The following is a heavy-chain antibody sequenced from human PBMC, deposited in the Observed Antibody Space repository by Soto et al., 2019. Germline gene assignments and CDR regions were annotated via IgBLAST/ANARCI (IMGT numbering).Heavy chain of an antibody. J-gene: IGHJ5*02. CDR3: ASDVQGYDFWSGFEALNCLEP. D-gene: IGHD3-3*01. V-gene: IGHV3-11*01. Sequence: QVQLVESGGGLVNPGGSLRLSCAASGFTFSDYYMSWIRQAPGKGLEWVSYISSSGSTIYYADSVKGRFTISRDNDKNSLYLQMNSLRAEDTAVYYCASDVQGYDFWSGFEALNCLEPLGQGTLVTVSS. CDR1: GFTFSDYY. CDR2: ISSSGSTI.